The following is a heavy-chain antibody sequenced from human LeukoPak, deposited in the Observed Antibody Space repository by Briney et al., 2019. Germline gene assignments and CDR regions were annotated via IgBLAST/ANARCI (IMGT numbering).Heavy chain of an antibody. CDR2: ISYDGSSK. CDR1: GFTFSTYA. CDR3: ARRWYFDL. J-gene: IGHJ2*01. V-gene: IGHV3-30*04. Sequence: GGSLRLSCAASGFTFSTYAMHWVRQAPGKGLEWVAVISYDGSSKYYADSVKGRFTISRDNSKNTLYLQMNSLRAEDTALYYCARRWYFDLWGRGTLVTVSS.